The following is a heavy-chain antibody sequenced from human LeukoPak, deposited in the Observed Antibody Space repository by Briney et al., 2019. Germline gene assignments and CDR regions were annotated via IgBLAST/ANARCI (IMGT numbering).Heavy chain of an antibody. CDR1: GFTFSDYC. Sequence: GGSLRLSCAASGFTFSDYCMSWIRQAPGKGLEWVSYISSSSSYTNYADSVKGRFTISRDNAKNSLYLQMNSLRAEDTAVYYCAREGRYCSGGSCDGGDAFDIWGQGTMVTVSS. CDR2: ISSSSSYT. D-gene: IGHD2-15*01. J-gene: IGHJ3*02. CDR3: AREGRYCSGGSCDGGDAFDI. V-gene: IGHV3-11*05.